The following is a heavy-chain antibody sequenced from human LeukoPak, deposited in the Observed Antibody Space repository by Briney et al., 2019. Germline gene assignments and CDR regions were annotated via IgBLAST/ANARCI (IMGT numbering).Heavy chain of an antibody. CDR2: IYYSGST. Sequence: SKTLSLTCTVSGGSISSYYWSWIRQPPGKGLEWIGYIYYSGSTNYNPSLKSRVTISVDTSKNQFSLKLSSVTAADTAVYYCARAGDGYKRKKAFDIWGQGTMVTVSS. J-gene: IGHJ3*02. D-gene: IGHD5-24*01. CDR3: ARAGDGYKRKKAFDI. V-gene: IGHV4-59*01. CDR1: GGSISSYY.